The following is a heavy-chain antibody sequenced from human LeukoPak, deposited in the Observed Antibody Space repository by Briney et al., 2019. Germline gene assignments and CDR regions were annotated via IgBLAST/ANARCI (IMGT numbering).Heavy chain of an antibody. V-gene: IGHV4-4*07. CDR1: GGSISSYY. D-gene: IGHD6-19*01. Sequence: ETLSLTCTASGGSISSYYWSWIRQPAGKGLEWLGHIYTSGSTKYNPSLKSRVTMSVDTSKNQFSLKLSSVTAADTAVYYCARAYAVAAPFDYWGQGTLVTVSS. J-gene: IGHJ4*02. CDR3: ARAYAVAAPFDY. CDR2: IYTSGST.